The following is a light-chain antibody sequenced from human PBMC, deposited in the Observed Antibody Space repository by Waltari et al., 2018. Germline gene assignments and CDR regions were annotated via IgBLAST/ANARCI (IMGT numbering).Light chain of an antibody. CDR3: QHYVRLPAT. J-gene: IGKJ1*01. Sequence: EIVLTQSPGTLSLSPGERATLSCRVSQSVRGSLAWYQQKAGQAPRLLIYGASSRATGIPDRFSGSGSGTDFSLTISRLEPEDFAVYYCQHYVRLPATFGQGTMVEI. V-gene: IGKV3-20*01. CDR2: GAS. CDR1: QSVRGS.